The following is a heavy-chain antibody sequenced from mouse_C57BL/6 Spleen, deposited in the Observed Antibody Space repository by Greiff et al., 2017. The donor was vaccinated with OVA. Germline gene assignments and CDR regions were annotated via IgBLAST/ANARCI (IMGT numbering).Heavy chain of an antibody. D-gene: IGHD3-2*02. Sequence: VQLQESGPELVKPGASVKISCKASGYAFSSSWMNWVKQRPGKGLEWIGRIYPGDGDTNYNGKFKGKATLTADKSSSTAYMQLSSLTSEDSAVYVCARSGRRLSWFAYWGQGTLVTVSA. V-gene: IGHV1-82*01. J-gene: IGHJ3*01. CDR3: ARSGRRLSWFAY. CDR1: GYAFSSSW. CDR2: IYPGDGDT.